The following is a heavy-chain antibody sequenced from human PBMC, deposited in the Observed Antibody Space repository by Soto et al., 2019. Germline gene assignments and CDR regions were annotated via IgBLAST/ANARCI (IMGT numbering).Heavy chain of an antibody. V-gene: IGHV1-3*04. J-gene: IGHJ4*02. CDR1: GYTFTSYS. CDR2: INTGNGNT. Sequence: ASVKVSCKASGYTFTSYSMHWVRQAPGQSLEWLGWINTGNGNTKYPQKFQGRVTVTRDTSASTVYMELSSLNSEDTAVYYCARDRVGNDYWGQGTQVTVSS. CDR3: ARDRVGNDY.